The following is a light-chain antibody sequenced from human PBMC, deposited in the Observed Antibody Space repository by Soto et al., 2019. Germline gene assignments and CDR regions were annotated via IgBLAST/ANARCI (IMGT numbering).Light chain of an antibody. CDR3: SSYTTSSTLV. CDR2: EVS. J-gene: IGLJ1*01. V-gene: IGLV2-14*01. CDR1: NSDVGGYNY. Sequence: QSALTQPASVSGSPGQSLTISCTGTNSDVGGYNYVSWYQQHPGKAPKLMIFEVSNRPSGVPNRFSGSKSGNTASLTISGLRPEDEADYYCSSYTTSSTLVFGTGTKVTVL.